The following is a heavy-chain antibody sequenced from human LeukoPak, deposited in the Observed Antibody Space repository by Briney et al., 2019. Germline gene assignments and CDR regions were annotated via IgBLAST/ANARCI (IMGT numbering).Heavy chain of an antibody. J-gene: IGHJ4*02. CDR1: GGSISSYY. Sequence: SETLSLTCTVSGGSISSYYWSWLRQPAGKGLEWIGRIYTSGSTNYNPSLKSRVTMSVDTSKNQFSLKLSSVTAADTAVYYCASTVADILTGYYNDYWGQGTLVTVSS. CDR2: IYTSGST. D-gene: IGHD3-9*01. CDR3: ASTVADILTGYYNDY. V-gene: IGHV4-4*07.